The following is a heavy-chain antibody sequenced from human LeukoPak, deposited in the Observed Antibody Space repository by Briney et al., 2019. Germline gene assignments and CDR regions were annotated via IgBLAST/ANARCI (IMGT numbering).Heavy chain of an antibody. CDR3: ARLDDYGDYGYYYGMDV. Sequence: GESLKISCKGSGYSFTSYWISWVRQMPGKGLEWMGRIDPSDSYTNYSPSFQGHVTISADKSISTAHLQWSSLKASDTAMYYCARLDDYGDYGYYYGMDVWGQGTTVTVSS. D-gene: IGHD4-17*01. J-gene: IGHJ6*02. CDR2: IDPSDSYT. CDR1: GYSFTSYW. V-gene: IGHV5-10-1*01.